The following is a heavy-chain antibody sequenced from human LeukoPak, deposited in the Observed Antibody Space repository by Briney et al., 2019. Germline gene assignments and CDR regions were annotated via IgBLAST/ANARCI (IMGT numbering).Heavy chain of an antibody. D-gene: IGHD3-10*01. CDR1: GYTFTNYD. CDR2: MNPNSGNT. Sequence: ASVKVSCKASGYTFTNYDINWVRQATGQGLEWMGWMNPNSGNTNYAQKLQGRVTMTTDTSRSTAYMELRSLRSDDTALYYCARPDTYGSGSYYAYWGQGTLVTVSS. J-gene: IGHJ4*02. CDR3: ARPDTYGSGSYYAY. V-gene: IGHV1-8*01.